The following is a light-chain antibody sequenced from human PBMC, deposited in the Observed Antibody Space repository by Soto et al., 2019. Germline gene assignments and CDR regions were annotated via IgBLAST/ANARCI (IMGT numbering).Light chain of an antibody. CDR1: QSVTTN. CDR3: QQYNKWPST. CDR2: GTS. J-gene: IGKJ1*01. V-gene: IGKV3-15*01. Sequence: EVVMTQSPASLSVSPGERATLSCRASQSVTTNLAWYQQKPGQAPRLLIYGTSNRATGLPARFSGSRSGTEFTLTINSLQSEDFAVYYCQQYNKWPSTFGQGTKVEIK.